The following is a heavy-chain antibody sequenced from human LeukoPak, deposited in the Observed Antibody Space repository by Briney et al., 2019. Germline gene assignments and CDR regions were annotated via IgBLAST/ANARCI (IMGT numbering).Heavy chain of an antibody. V-gene: IGHV3-23*01. Sequence: GGSLRLSCATSGFSFSSYAMSWVRQAPGKGLEWVSAMSSSDDGRYYAASVKGRFTTSRDNPKNTLYLQMNSLRTEDTAVYYCARSGTTLGGLSLPERYWGQGTLVTVSS. CDR3: ARSGTTLGGLSLPERY. J-gene: IGHJ4*02. CDR1: GFSFSSYA. CDR2: MSSSDDGR. D-gene: IGHD3-16*02.